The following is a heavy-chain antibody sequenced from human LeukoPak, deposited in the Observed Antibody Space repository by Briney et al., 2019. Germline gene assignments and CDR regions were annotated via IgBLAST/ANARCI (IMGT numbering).Heavy chain of an antibody. CDR1: GFTFSSYA. J-gene: IGHJ4*02. V-gene: IGHV3-23*01. Sequence: PGGSLRLSCAASGFTFSSYAMSWVRQAPGKGLEWVSAISGSGGSTYYADSVKGRFTISRDNSKNTLYLQMNSLRAEDTAAYYCAKVGQGVVVVPAAPVSYWGQGTLVTVSS. CDR2: ISGSGGST. CDR3: AKVGQGVVVVPAAPVSY. D-gene: IGHD2-2*01.